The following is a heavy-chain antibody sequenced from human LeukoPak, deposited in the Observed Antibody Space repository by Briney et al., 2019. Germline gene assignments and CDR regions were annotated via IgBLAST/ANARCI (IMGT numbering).Heavy chain of an antibody. CDR1: GYSISSGYY. J-gene: IGHJ3*02. Sequence: SETLSLTCTVSGYSISSGYYWGWIRQPPGKGLEWIGSIYHSGSTYYNPSLKSRVSISVDTSKNQFSLKLSSVTAADTAVYYCARISLAYCGSTSCYGFDIWGRGTMVTVSS. V-gene: IGHV4-38-2*02. D-gene: IGHD2-2*01. CDR2: IYHSGST. CDR3: ARISLAYCGSTSCYGFDI.